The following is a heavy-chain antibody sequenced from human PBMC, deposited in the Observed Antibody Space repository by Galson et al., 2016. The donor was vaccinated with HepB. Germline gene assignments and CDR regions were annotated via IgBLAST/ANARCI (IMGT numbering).Heavy chain of an antibody. D-gene: IGHD6-19*01. J-gene: IGHJ3*01. CDR2: IYYSGTT. V-gene: IGHV4-39*01. CDR1: GGSISSSSYF. Sequence: SETLSLTCTVSGGSISSSSYFWAWIRQPPGKGLEWIGSIYYSGTTHYNPSLQSRVSISVDTSKNQFSLRLTSVSAADTAMYSCARQDRAGLVNFWGRGTMVTVSS. CDR3: ARQDRAGLVNF.